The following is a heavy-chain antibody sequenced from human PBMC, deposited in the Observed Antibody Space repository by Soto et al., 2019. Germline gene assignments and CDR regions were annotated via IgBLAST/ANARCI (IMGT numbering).Heavy chain of an antibody. CDR2: IIPIFGTA. CDR1: GGTFNSYL. Sequence: PVKVSCKASGGTFNSYLISCVRQDPGQGLEWMGGIIPIFGTAKYAQKFQGRVTITADESTSTAYMELSSLRSEDTAVYYCARPMRYYYDSSGQSAWFDPWGQGTLVTVSS. CDR3: ARPMRYYYDSSGQSAWFDP. J-gene: IGHJ5*02. D-gene: IGHD3-22*01. V-gene: IGHV1-69*13.